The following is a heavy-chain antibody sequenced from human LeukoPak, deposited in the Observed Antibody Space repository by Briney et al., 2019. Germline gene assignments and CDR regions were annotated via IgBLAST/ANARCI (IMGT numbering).Heavy chain of an antibody. CDR3: ARGAGYYFDY. Sequence: PSETLSLTRPVSGGSISCGSYHGSWIRQPAGKGLEWIGRIYTSGSTNYNPSLKSRVTISVDTSKNQFSLKLSSVTAADTAVYYCARGAGYYFDYWGQGTLVTVSS. CDR2: IYTSGST. J-gene: IGHJ4*02. D-gene: IGHD6-25*01. CDR1: GGSISCGSYH. V-gene: IGHV4-61*02.